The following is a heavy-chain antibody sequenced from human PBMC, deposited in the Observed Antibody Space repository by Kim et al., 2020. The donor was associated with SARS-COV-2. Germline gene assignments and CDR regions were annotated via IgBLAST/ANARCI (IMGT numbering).Heavy chain of an antibody. CDR2: FNHSGST. CDR3: ARGRAGVVPSPILGIGPHYDYYAMDV. Sequence: SETLSLTCAVYGGSFSGYHWTGIRQPPGKGLEWIGQFNHSGSTNCNPSLKSRVTISLDTSKNQFSLKLRSVTAADTAGYYCARGRAGVVPSPILGIGPHYDYYAMDVWGQGTTVTVS. CDR1: GGSFSGYH. J-gene: IGHJ6*02. V-gene: IGHV4-34*01. D-gene: IGHD2-2*02.